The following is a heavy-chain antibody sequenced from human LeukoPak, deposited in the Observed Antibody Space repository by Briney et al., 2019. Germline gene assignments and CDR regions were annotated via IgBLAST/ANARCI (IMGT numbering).Heavy chain of an antibody. CDR1: EITFRTYA. D-gene: IGHD3-10*01. J-gene: IGHJ6*03. Sequence: PGGPLRPPGAAPEITFRTYAMHWFAQAPGKGLDYFSAISSDGGSPYSANSVKVRFTISRDNAKNTLYLQMGSLRAEDMAMYDYARGKDYGSGNGYYYYYMDVWGKGTTVTVSS. V-gene: IGHV3-64*01. CDR2: ISSDGGSP. CDR3: ARGKDYGSGNGYYYYYMDV.